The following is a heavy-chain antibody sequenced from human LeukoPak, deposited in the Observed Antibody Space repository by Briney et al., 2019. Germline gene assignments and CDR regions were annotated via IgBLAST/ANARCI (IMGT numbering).Heavy chain of an antibody. CDR1: GFTFSSYA. Sequence: GGSLRLSCAASGFTFSSYAMSWVRQAPGKGLEWVSVISGSGGTTYSADSVRGRFTISRDISKSTLYLQMNSLRAEDTAVYYCARAPGDSYGYYYYYYMDVWGKGTTVTVSS. CDR2: ISGSGGTT. J-gene: IGHJ6*03. D-gene: IGHD5-18*01. CDR3: ARAPGDSYGYYYYYYMDV. V-gene: IGHV3-23*01.